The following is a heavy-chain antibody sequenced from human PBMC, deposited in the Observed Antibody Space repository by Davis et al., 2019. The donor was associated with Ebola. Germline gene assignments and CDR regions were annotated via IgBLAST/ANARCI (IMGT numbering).Heavy chain of an antibody. J-gene: IGHJ5*02. CDR2: INHSGST. Sequence: MPSETLSLTCAVYGGSLSGYYWSWIRQSPGKGLEWIGEINHSGSTNYSLSLKSRVTISVDTSKNQFSLKLSSVTAADTAVYYCARVVGYGGFDPWGQGTLVTVSS. CDR1: GGSLSGYY. CDR3: ARVVGYGGFDP. D-gene: IGHD1-1*01. V-gene: IGHV4-34*01.